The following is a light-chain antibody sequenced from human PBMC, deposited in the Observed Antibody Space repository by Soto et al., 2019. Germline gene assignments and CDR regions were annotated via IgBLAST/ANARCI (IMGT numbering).Light chain of an antibody. CDR2: DAS. V-gene: IGKV1-5*01. CDR1: RSIGDW. CDR3: QLYNSHSPAT. Sequence: DIQMTQSPSTLSASVGDRVTITCRASRSIGDWLAWYQQKPGKAPKLMIYDASTLISGVPSRFSGSGYGTEFPLTISILQPADFATNYCQLYNSHSPATFGQGTVVEIK. J-gene: IGKJ1*01.